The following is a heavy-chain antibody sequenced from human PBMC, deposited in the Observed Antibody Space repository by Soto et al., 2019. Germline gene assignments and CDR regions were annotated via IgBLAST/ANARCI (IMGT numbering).Heavy chain of an antibody. Sequence: GASVKVSCKASGYNFSDYYIHWVRQAPGQGLEWLGWVSPKSGGTNYAQKFKGRVTMTRDTSSNTVYMDLSGLKSDDTAVFYCAREISGGGILNWLDPWGQGTLVTVSS. V-gene: IGHV1-2*02. CDR1: GYNFSDYY. J-gene: IGHJ5*02. D-gene: IGHD2-8*02. CDR2: VSPKSGGT. CDR3: AREISGGGILNWLDP.